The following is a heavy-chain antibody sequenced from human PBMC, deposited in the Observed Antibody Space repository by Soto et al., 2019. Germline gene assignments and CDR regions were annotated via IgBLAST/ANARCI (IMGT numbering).Heavy chain of an antibody. CDR1: GFTFNTFA. D-gene: IGHD2-15*01. CDR3: ARDRGGALDS. CDR2: LSGSGSLS. Sequence: EVLLLESGGGLVQPGGSLRLSCAASGFTFNTFAMAWVRQAPGKGLEWVSALSGSGSLSYYADSVKGRFTISRDNSKNTMYLQMNNLRVDETAVSFCARDRGGALDSWGQGTLVTVPS. J-gene: IGHJ4*02. V-gene: IGHV3-23*01.